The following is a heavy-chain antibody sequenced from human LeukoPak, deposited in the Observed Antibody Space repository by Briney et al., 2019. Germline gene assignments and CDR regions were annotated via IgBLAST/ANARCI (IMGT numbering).Heavy chain of an antibody. Sequence: GASVKVSCKASGYTFTSYYMHWVRQAPGQGLEWMGWINPNSGGTNYAQKFQGRVTMTRDTSISTAYMELSRLRSDDTAVYYCARSKYQLRGHWFDPWGQGTLVTVSS. J-gene: IGHJ5*02. CDR3: ARSKYQLRGHWFDP. CDR2: INPNSGGT. V-gene: IGHV1-2*02. D-gene: IGHD2-2*01. CDR1: GYTFTSYY.